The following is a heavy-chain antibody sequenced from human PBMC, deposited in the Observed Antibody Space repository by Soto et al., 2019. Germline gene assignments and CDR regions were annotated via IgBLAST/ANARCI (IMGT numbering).Heavy chain of an antibody. V-gene: IGHV4-59*01. D-gene: IGHD5-18*01. J-gene: IGHJ6*02. CDR3: ARVGVDTVMVTGSSAYYDLMAF. CDR2: IYYSGST. CDR1: GGSSSSDY. Sequence: PSGNPSLRCAVSGGSSSSDYWCWVGQPPGKGLQWIGYIYYSGSTNYNPSLKSRVTISVDTSKNQFSLKLSSVTAADTAVYYCARVGVDTVMVTGSSAYYDLMAFWGQRSTV.